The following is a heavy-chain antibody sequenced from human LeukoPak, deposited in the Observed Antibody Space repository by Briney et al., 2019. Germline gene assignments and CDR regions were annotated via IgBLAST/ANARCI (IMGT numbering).Heavy chain of an antibody. CDR3: SRGRGQQLFDY. D-gene: IGHD6-13*01. CDR1: GDSITSGPCS. Sequence: SQTLSLTCAVSGDSITSGPCSWNWIPQSPGKALEWIGHIFHGGSANYNPSIYSRVTISLDMSNNQFSLSLTSVAAADTAVYFCSRGRGQQLFDYWRQGILVAVSS. J-gene: IGHJ4*02. CDR2: IFHGGSA. V-gene: IGHV4-30-2*06.